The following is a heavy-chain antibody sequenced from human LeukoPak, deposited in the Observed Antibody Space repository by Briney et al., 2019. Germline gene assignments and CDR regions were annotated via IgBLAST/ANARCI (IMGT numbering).Heavy chain of an antibody. CDR2: ISGSSSYI. CDR1: GGSISSSSYY. CDR3: AKEGSLRLPPWDTPPFADY. D-gene: IGHD3-3*01. Sequence: ETLSLTCTVSGGSISSSSYYWGWVRQAPGKGLEWVSSISGSSSYIYYADSVKGRFTISRDNAKNSLYLQMNSLRAEDTAVYYCAKEGSLRLPPWDTPPFADYWGQGTLVTVSS. V-gene: IGHV3-21*04. J-gene: IGHJ4*02.